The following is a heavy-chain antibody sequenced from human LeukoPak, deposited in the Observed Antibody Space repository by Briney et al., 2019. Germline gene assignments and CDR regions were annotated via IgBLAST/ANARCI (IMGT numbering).Heavy chain of an antibody. J-gene: IGHJ4*02. Sequence: SETLSLTCTVSGGSISTYYWSWIRQPPGKGLEWIGYIYYSGSSNYNPSLKSRVTISVDTSKNQFSLKLSSVTAADTAVYYCARGLSRPYPVLRFLERNYYFDYWGQGTLVTVSS. CDR1: GGSISTYY. D-gene: IGHD3-3*01. CDR3: ARGLSRPYPVLRFLERNYYFDY. V-gene: IGHV4-59*12. CDR2: IYYSGSS.